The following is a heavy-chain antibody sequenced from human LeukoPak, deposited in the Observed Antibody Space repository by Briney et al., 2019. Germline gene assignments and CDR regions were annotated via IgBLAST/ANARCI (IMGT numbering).Heavy chain of an antibody. D-gene: IGHD3-10*01. CDR1: GYTFTGYY. CDR2: INPNSGGT. Sequence: ASVKVSCKASGYTFTGYYMHWVRQAPGQGLEWMGWINPNSGGTNYAQKFQGRVTMTRDTSISTAYMELSRLRSDDTAVYYCAREATPVLLWFGDLGGEASHDKDYWGQGTLVTVSS. J-gene: IGHJ4*02. CDR3: AREATPVLLWFGDLGGEASHDKDY. V-gene: IGHV1-2*02.